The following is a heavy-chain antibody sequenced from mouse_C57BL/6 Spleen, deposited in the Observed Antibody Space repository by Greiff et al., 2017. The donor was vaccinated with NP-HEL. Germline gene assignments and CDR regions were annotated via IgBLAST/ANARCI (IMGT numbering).Heavy chain of an antibody. Sequence: DVHLVESGGGLVKPGGSLKLSCAASGFTFSSYAMSWVRQTPEKRLEWVATISDGGSYTYYPDNVKGRFTISRDNAKNNLYLQMSHLKSEDTAMDYCARVNRYYFDYWGQGTALTVSS. J-gene: IGHJ2*01. CDR3: ARVNRYYFDY. CDR2: ISDGGSYT. D-gene: IGHD2-2*01. V-gene: IGHV5-4*01. CDR1: GFTFSSYA.